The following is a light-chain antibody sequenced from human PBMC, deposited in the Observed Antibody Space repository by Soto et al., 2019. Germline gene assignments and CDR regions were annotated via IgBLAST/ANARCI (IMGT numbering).Light chain of an antibody. CDR2: GGS. Sequence: EVVFTQSPGALSLSPGERAALSCRASQSVDSSFLAWYQQRPGQSPPRLINGGSNSTNARTPRLSGSRSAAAFTLPTISMEHEDSAVYYCQQYGSYRTGTFGQGTKVDIK. V-gene: IGKV3-20*01. J-gene: IGKJ1*01. CDR1: QSVDSSF. CDR3: QQYGSYRTGT.